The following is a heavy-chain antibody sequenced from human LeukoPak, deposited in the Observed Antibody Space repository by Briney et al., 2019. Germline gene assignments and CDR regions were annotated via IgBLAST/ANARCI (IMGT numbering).Heavy chain of an antibody. CDR1: GFTFSSYA. CDR3: AKDPTVMRY. CDR2: ISGSGGDT. J-gene: IGHJ4*02. V-gene: IGHV3-23*01. D-gene: IGHD4-17*01. Sequence: PGGSLRLSCAASGFTFSSYAMSWVRQAPGKGLEWVSAISGSGGDTYYADSVKGRFTISRDNSKNTLYVQLNSLRAEDTAVYYCAKDPTVMRYWGQGTLVTVSS.